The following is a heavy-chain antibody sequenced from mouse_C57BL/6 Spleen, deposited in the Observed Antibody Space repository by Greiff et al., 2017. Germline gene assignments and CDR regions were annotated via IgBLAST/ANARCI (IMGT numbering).Heavy chain of an antibody. CDR1: GFSLSTSGMG. CDR2: IYWDDDK. V-gene: IGHV8-12*01. Sequence: QVTLKESGPGILQSSQTLSLTCSFSGFSLSTSGMGVSWIRQPSGKGLEWLAHIYWDDDKRYNPSLKSRLTISKDTSRNQVFLKITSVDTADTATYYGARSGSTMVTTNYAMDYWGQGTSVTVSS. J-gene: IGHJ4*01. D-gene: IGHD2-2*01. CDR3: ARSGSTMVTTNYAMDY.